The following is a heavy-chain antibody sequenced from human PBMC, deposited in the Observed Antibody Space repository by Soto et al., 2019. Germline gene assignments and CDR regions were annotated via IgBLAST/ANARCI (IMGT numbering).Heavy chain of an antibody. CDR1: GFTLTSYR. CDR3: ALSAYSNTWADY. CDR2: ISAYNGNT. D-gene: IGHD6-13*01. V-gene: IGHV1-18*01. J-gene: IGHJ4*02. Sequence: QVQLVQSVAEVKKPGASVKVSCKASGFTLTSYRISWVRQAPGQGLEWMGWISAYNGNTNYALKLQGRVTMTTDTSMSTAYMELTSLRSDDTAVYYCALSAYSNTWADYWGQGTLVSVSS.